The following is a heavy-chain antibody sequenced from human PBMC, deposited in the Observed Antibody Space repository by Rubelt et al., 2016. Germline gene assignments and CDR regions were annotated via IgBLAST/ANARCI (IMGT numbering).Heavy chain of an antibody. J-gene: IGHJ6*02. CDR2: IYYTGST. CDR1: GGSISSYY. CDR3: TLLRVQGYYYYYGMDV. D-gene: IGHD1-26*01. Sequence: QVQLQESGPGLVKPSETLSLTCPVSGGSISSYYWSWIRQPPGKGLDLIGSIYYTGSTYYNPSLMSRVTRSVDTSKNQFSLKRSSVTDADTAVYYCTLLRVQGYYYYYGMDVWGQGTTVTVSS. V-gene: IGHV4-59*05.